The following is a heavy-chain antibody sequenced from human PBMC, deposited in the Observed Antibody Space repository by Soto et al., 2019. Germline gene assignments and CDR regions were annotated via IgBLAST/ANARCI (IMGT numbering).Heavy chain of an antibody. Sequence: QVQLVESGGGVVQPGRSLRLSCAASGFTFSSYAMHWVRQAPGKGLEWVAVISYDGSNKYYADSVKGRFTISRDNSKNTLYLQMNSLRAEDTAVYYCARGYSGTWGQGTLVTVSS. CDR2: ISYDGSNK. CDR1: GFTFSSYA. CDR3: ARGYSGT. D-gene: IGHD1-1*01. V-gene: IGHV3-30-3*01. J-gene: IGHJ5*02.